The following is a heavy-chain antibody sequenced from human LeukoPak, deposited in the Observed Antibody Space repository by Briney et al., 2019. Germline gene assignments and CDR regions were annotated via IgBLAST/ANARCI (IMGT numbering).Heavy chain of an antibody. CDR3: ARRLPGHSSGSLFDY. CDR2: INPNSGGT. Sequence: KVSCKASGYTFTGYYMHWVRQAPGQGLEWMGWINPNSGGTNYAQKFQGRVTMTRDTSISTAYMELSRLRSDDTAVYYCARRLPGHSSGSLFDYWGQGTLVTVSS. J-gene: IGHJ4*02. D-gene: IGHD6-19*01. V-gene: IGHV1-2*02. CDR1: GYTFTGYY.